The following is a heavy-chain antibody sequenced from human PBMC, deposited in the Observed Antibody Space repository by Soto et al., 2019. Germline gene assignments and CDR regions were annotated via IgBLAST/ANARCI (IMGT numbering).Heavy chain of an antibody. D-gene: IGHD3-3*01. V-gene: IGHV4-4*07. CDR1: GGSLTKYY. CDR2: VSTSGNV. Sequence: PSETLSLTCTVSGGSLTKYYWSWIRQPAEKGLEWIGRVSTSGNVVSKASLRSRLTMSVDTSKNQFSLRLTSVTAADTAVYYCARDNNDFWSLYPLAFDYWGQGALVTVSS. CDR3: ARDNNDFWSLYPLAFDY. J-gene: IGHJ4*02.